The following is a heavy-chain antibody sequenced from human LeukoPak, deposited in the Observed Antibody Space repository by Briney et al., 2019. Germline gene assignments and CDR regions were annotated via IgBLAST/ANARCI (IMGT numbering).Heavy chain of an antibody. CDR1: GGSISSYY. CDR2: IFYSGST. CDR3: ARAPPVLGGIPDY. V-gene: IGHV4-59*01. D-gene: IGHD4-23*01. Sequence: SETLSLICSVSGGSISSYYWSWIRQPPGKGLEWIGYIFYSGSTKYNPSLESRVTISVDTSKNQFSLKLSSVTAADTAVYYCARAPPVLGGIPDYWGQGTPVTVSS. J-gene: IGHJ4*02.